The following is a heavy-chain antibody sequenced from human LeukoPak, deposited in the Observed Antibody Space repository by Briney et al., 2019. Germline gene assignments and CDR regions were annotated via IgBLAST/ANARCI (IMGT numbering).Heavy chain of an antibody. V-gene: IGHV3-53*01. CDR1: GFTVSSNY. CDR2: IYSGGST. D-gene: IGHD4-17*01. Sequence: PGGSLRLSCAASGFTVSSNYMSWVRQAPGKGLEWVSVIYSGGSTYYADSVKGRFTISRDNSRNTLYLQMNSLRAEDTAVYHCARWDGDYGWFDPWGQGTLVTVSS. J-gene: IGHJ5*02. CDR3: ARWDGDYGWFDP.